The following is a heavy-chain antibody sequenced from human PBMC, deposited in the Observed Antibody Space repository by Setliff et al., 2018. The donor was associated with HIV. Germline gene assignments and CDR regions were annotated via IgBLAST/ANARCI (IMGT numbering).Heavy chain of an antibody. Sequence: ASVKVSCKASGYTFTSYAMHWVRQAPGQRLEWMGWINAGNGNTKCSQKFQGRVTITRDTSASTAYMELSSLRSDDTAVYYCARNYYDSSGYYSYAFDVWGQGTMVTVSS. D-gene: IGHD3-22*01. J-gene: IGHJ3*01. CDR3: ARNYYDSSGYYSYAFDV. CDR1: GYTFTSYA. V-gene: IGHV1-3*01. CDR2: INAGNGNT.